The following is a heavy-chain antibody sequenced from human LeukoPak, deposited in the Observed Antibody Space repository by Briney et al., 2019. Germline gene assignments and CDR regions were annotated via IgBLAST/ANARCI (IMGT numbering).Heavy chain of an antibody. V-gene: IGHV4-38-2*02. CDR1: GYSISSGYY. Sequence: SETLSLTCSVSGYSISSGYYWGWIRQPPRKRLEWIGSIYHSGSTYYNPSLKSRVTISVDTSKNQFSLKLSSVTAADTAVYYCARGSAVRNYYDSSGYYYDYFDYWGQGTLVTVSS. CDR2: IYHSGST. CDR3: ARGSAVRNYYDSSGYYYDYFDY. J-gene: IGHJ4*02. D-gene: IGHD3-22*01.